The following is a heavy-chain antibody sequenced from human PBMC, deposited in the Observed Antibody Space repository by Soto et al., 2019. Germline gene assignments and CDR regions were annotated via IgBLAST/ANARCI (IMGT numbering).Heavy chain of an antibody. CDR2: FDPEDGET. Sequence: GGSVKVSCKVSGYTLTELSMHWVRQAPGKGLEWMGGFDPEDGETIYAQKFQGRVTMTEDTSTDTAYMELSSLRSEDTAVYYCATRGDSSGYQAPDIWGQGTMVTVSS. V-gene: IGHV1-24*01. CDR1: GYTLTELS. D-gene: IGHD3-22*01. J-gene: IGHJ3*02. CDR3: ATRGDSSGYQAPDI.